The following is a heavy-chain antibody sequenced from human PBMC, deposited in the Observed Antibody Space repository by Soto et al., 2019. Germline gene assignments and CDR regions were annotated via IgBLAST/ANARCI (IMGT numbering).Heavy chain of an antibody. V-gene: IGHV4-31*03. CDR1: GGSTSSGGYY. D-gene: IGHD2-15*01. J-gene: IGHJ5*02. Sequence: LSLTCTVSGGSTSSGGYYWSWIRQHPGKGLEWIGYIYYSGSTYYNPSLKSRVTISVDTSKNQFSLKLSSVTAAGTAVYYCARVRVQAANQNWFDPWGQGTLVTVSS. CDR3: ARVRVQAANQNWFDP. CDR2: IYYSGST.